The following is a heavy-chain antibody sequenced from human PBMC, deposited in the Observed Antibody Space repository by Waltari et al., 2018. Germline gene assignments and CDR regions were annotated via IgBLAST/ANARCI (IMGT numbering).Heavy chain of an antibody. CDR2: INTRSTTI. D-gene: IGHD2-15*01. V-gene: IGHV3-48*04. J-gene: IGHJ4*02. CDR3: ARWNIGADY. Sequence: EVQLVESGGXSVQPGGSLRLSCAASGFTFSIYSMIWVRQAPGKGREWVSYINTRSTTIYYADSVKGRLTTSRDNAKNSLYLQXNSLRAEDTAVXYCARWNIGADYWXXGTLVTVSS. CDR1: GFTFSIYS.